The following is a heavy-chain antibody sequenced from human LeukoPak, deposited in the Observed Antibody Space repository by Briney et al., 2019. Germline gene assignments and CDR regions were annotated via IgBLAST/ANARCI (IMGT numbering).Heavy chain of an antibody. CDR2: VSSSSSYI. J-gene: IGHJ4*02. CDR1: GFTFSSYS. D-gene: IGHD3-16*01. Sequence: GGSLRLSCAASGFTFSSYSMNWVRQAPGKGLEWVSSVSSSSSYIYYADSVKGRFTISRDNARNSLCLQMNSLRAEDTAVYYCARDEVGGVKYWGQGTLVTVSS. CDR3: ARDEVGGVKY. V-gene: IGHV3-21*01.